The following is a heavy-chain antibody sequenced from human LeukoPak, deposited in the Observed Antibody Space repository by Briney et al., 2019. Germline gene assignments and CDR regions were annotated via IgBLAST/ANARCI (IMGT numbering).Heavy chain of an antibody. Sequence: ASVKVSCKASGGTFNSYAISWVRQAPGQGLEWMGGIIPIFGTANHAQKFQGRVTITTDESTSTAYMELSSLRAEDTAVYYCAKAGVTWELPRVHFDYWGQGTLVTVSS. J-gene: IGHJ4*02. CDR1: GGTFNSYA. CDR2: IIPIFGTA. CDR3: AKAGVTWELPRVHFDY. V-gene: IGHV1-69*05. D-gene: IGHD1-26*01.